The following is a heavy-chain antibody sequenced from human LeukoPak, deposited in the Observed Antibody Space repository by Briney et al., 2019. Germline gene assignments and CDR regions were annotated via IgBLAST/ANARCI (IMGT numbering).Heavy chain of an antibody. CDR2: IKNGGGAT. CDR3: TTDLSSRNVEMSFIRENTFDM. D-gene: IGHD5-24*01. V-gene: IGHV3-15*01. J-gene: IGHJ3*02. CDR1: GFIFTNAW. Sequence: PGGSLRLSCAASGFIFTNAWMTWVRQAPGKGLEWVGRIKNGGGATDYAAPVKGRFTISRDDSKNMLFLEMSSLKTEDTAVYYCTTDLSSRNVEMSFIRENTFDMWGQGTMVTVSP.